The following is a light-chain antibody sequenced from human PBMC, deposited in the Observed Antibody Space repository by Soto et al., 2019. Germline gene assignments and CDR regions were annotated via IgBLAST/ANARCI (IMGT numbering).Light chain of an antibody. CDR1: SSDVGGYNY. V-gene: IGLV2-14*01. Sequence: QSALTQAASLSGSPGQSSTISCTGTSSDVGGYNYVSWYQQHPVKAPKLMIYDVTNRPSGVSDRFSGSKSGNTASLTISGLQAEDEADYYCSSYTSSSTPYVFGTGTKVTVL. J-gene: IGLJ1*01. CDR2: DVT. CDR3: SSYTSSSTPYV.